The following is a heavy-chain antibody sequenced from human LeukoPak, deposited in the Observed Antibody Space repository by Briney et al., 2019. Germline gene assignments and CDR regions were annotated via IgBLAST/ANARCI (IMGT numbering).Heavy chain of an antibody. CDR1: GGTFSSYA. Sequence: ASVTVSFKASGGTFSSYAISWVRQAPGQGLEWMGRIIPILGIADYAQKFQGRVTITADKSTSTAYMELSSLRSEDTAVYYCARATGGVPAAIARGWYFDLWGRGTVVTVSS. CDR3: ARATGGVPAAIARGWYFDL. D-gene: IGHD2-2*01. V-gene: IGHV1-69*04. J-gene: IGHJ2*01. CDR2: IIPILGIA.